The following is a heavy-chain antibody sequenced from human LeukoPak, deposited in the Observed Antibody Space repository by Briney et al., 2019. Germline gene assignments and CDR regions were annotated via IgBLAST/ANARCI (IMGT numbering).Heavy chain of an antibody. CDR3: XXKXSXSGSXYAEGDY. J-gene: IGHJ4*02. CDR2: TRNKANSYTT. Sequence: QPGGSLRLSCAASGFIFSDHYMDWVRQAPGKGLEWVARTRNKANSYTTEYAASVKGRFSISRDNSKNSMHLQMNGLKTEDTALXXXXXKXSXSGSXYAEGDYWGQGTLVTVSS. V-gene: IGHV3-72*01. D-gene: IGHD1-26*01. CDR1: GFIFSDHY.